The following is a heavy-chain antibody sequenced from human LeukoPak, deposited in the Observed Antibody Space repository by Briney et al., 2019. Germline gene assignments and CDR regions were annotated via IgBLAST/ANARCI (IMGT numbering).Heavy chain of an antibody. CDR3: ARETYQLLSGYYYYYMDV. CDR2: IYTSGTT. V-gene: IGHV4-4*07. D-gene: IGHD2-2*01. Sequence: PSEALSLTCTASGGSISTYYWSWIRQPAGKGLEWIGRIYTSGTTYYNPSLKSRVTMSVDTSKSQFSLKLSSVTAADTAVYYCARETYQLLSGYYYYYMDVWGKGTTVTVSS. J-gene: IGHJ6*03. CDR1: GGSISTYY.